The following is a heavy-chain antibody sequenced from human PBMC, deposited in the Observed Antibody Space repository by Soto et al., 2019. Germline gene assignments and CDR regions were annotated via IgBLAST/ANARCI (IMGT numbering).Heavy chain of an antibody. CDR3: ARNYGYCSGGSCYSYFDY. D-gene: IGHD2-15*01. V-gene: IGHV1-69*02. J-gene: IGHJ4*02. Sequence: QVPLVQSGAEVKKPGSSVKVSCKASGGTFSSYTISWVRQAPGQGLEWMGRIIPILGIANYAQKFQGRVTITADKSTSTAYMELSSLRSEDTAVYYCARNYGYCSGGSCYSYFDYWGQGTLVTVSS. CDR2: IIPILGIA. CDR1: GGTFSSYT.